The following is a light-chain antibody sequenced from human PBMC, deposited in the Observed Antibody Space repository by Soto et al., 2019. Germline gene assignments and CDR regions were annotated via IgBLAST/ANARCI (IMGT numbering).Light chain of an antibody. CDR1: QGIGND. V-gene: IGKV1-6*01. Sequence: AIQVTQSPSSLSASVGDRVTIACRARQGIGNDLGWYQQKPGKAPKLLIYEASTLQTGVASRFSGSGSGTDFTLTSSSLQPEDFATYYCLQDYVYPWTFGQGTKVEVK. CDR2: EAS. CDR3: LQDYVYPWT. J-gene: IGKJ1*01.